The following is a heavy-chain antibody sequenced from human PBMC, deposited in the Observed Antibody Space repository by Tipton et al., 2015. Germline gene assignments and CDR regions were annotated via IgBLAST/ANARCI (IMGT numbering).Heavy chain of an antibody. D-gene: IGHD5-18*01. Sequence: TLSLTCTVSGGSISSGGYYWSWIRQHPGKGLEWIGSIYYSGSTYYNPSLKSRVTISVDTSKNQFSLKLSSVTATDAAVYYCARQGALDTAMVVFYWGQGTLVTVSS. J-gene: IGHJ4*02. CDR2: IYYSGST. V-gene: IGHV4-39*01. CDR1: GGSISSGGYY. CDR3: ARQGALDTAMVVFY.